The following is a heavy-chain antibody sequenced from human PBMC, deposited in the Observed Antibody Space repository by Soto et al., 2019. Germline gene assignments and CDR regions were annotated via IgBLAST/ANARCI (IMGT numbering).Heavy chain of an antibody. CDR2: INPNSGGT. Sequence: ASVKVSCKASGYTFTGYYMHWVRQAPGQGLEWMGWINPNSGGTNYAQKFQGRVTMTRDTSISTAYMELSRLRSDDTAVYYCARDSSGWNNWFDPWGQGTLVTVSS. CDR1: GYTFTGYY. D-gene: IGHD3-22*01. CDR3: ARDSSGWNNWFDP. V-gene: IGHV1-2*02. J-gene: IGHJ5*02.